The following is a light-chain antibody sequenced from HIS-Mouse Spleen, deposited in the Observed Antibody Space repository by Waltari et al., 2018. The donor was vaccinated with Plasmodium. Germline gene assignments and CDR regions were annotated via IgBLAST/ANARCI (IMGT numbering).Light chain of an antibody. Sequence: QSALTQPPSASGSPGQSATISCTGTSSDVGGYNYVSWYQHHPGKAPKLMIYKVSKRPSGVPDRFSGSKSGNTASLTVSGLQAEDEADYYCSSYAGSNNLEVFGGGTKLTVL. CDR1: SSDVGGYNY. V-gene: IGLV2-8*01. CDR3: SSYAGSNNLEV. CDR2: KVS. J-gene: IGLJ2*01.